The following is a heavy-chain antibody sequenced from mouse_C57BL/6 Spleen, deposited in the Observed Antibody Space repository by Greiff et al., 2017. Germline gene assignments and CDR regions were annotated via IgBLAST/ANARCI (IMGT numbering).Heavy chain of an antibody. Sequence: QVQLQQPGAELVRPGTSVKLSCKASGYTFTSYWMHWVKQRPGQGLEWIGVIDPSDSYTNYNQKFKGKATLTVATSSSTAYMQLSSLTSEASAVYYCARRYDYDEDYFDYWGQGTTLTVSS. CDR1: GYTFTSYW. CDR3: ARRYDYDEDYFDY. D-gene: IGHD2-4*01. V-gene: IGHV1-59*01. J-gene: IGHJ2*01. CDR2: IDPSDSYT.